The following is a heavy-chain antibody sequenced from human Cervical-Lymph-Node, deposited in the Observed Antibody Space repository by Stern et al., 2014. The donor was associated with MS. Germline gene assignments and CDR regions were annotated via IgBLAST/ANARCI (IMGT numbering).Heavy chain of an antibody. CDR3: ARDWYPYGDDLTSDFDS. J-gene: IGHJ4*02. V-gene: IGHV3-48*01. CDR1: GFVFSRYK. CDR2: IGPTGTAK. D-gene: IGHD4-17*01. Sequence: EVQLVESGGGLVQPGGSLRLSCVASGFVFSRYKMNWVRQAPGKGLEWLSYIGPTGTAKYYADSVKGRFTVSRDNAKKSLSLHMSSLRVEDTAVYYCARDWYPYGDDLTSDFDSWGQGILVTVSS.